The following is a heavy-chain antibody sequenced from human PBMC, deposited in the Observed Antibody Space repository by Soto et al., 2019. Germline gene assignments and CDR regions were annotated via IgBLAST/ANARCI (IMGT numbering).Heavy chain of an antibody. CDR2: INPSGGST. D-gene: IGHD6-19*01. CDR3: ARDPHPNRPGIAVAGQFDP. CDR1: GYTFTSYY. J-gene: IGHJ5*02. V-gene: IGHV1-46*01. Sequence: GASVKVSCKASGYTFTSYYMHWVRQAPGQGLEWMGIINPSGGSTSYAQKFQGRVTMTRDTSTSTVYMELSSLRSEDTAVYYCARDPHPNRPGIAVAGQFDPWGQGTLVTVSS.